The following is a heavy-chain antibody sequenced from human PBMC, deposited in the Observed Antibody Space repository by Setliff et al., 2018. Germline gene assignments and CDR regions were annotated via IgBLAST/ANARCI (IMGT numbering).Heavy chain of an antibody. D-gene: IGHD3-3*02. CDR2: VHFGGDT. CDR3: ARDGLGAFSLRSMDV. V-gene: IGHV4-59*01. Sequence: SETLSLTCTVSGGGSINNYYWSWVRQSPGKGLEWIGFVHFGGDTNYNPSLKSRVTMSADTSNNQFSLQLSSVTAADTAVYYCARDGLGAFSLRSMDVWGKGTTVTVSS. J-gene: IGHJ6*04. CDR1: GGGSINNYY.